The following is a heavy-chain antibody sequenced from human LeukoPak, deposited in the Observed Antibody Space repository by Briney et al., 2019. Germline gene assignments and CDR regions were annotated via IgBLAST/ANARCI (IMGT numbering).Heavy chain of an antibody. CDR1: GFTFDDYA. CDR3: ANAPTYYDFWSGYYTFRAFDI. V-gene: IGHV3-9*01. CDR2: ISWNSGSI. D-gene: IGHD3-3*01. J-gene: IGHJ3*02. Sequence: PGRSLRLSCAASGFTFDDYAMHWVRQAPGKGLEWVSGISWNSGSIGYADSVKGRFTISRDNAKNSLYLQMNSLRAEDTALYYCANAPTYYDFWSGYYTFRAFDIRGQGTMVTVSS.